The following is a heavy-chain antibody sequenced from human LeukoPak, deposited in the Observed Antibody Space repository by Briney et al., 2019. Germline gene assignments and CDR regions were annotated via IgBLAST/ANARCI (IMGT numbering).Heavy chain of an antibody. J-gene: IGHJ4*02. CDR1: GFTFSDYY. CDR3: ARERDGYNPLDS. V-gene: IGHV3-11*04. CDR2: ISSSGSTI. D-gene: IGHD5-24*01. Sequence: GGSLRLSCAASGFTFSDYYMSWIRQAPGKGLEWVSYISSSGSTIYYADSVKGRFTISRDTPKNSLYLQMNSLRAEDTAVYYCARERDGYNPLDSWGQGTLVTVSS.